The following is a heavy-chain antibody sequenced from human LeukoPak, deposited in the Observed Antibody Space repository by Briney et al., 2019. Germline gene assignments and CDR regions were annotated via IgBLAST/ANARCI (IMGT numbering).Heavy chain of an antibody. Sequence: SETLSLTCTVSGGSISSYSWSWIRQPPGKGLEWIGYTYYSGSTNYNPSLKSRVTISVDTSKNQFSLKLSSVTAADTAVYYCARSPFFVVVPAAISYMGVWGKGTTVTVSS. CDR1: GGSISSYS. V-gene: IGHV4-59*08. J-gene: IGHJ6*03. D-gene: IGHD2-2*01. CDR2: TYYSGST. CDR3: ARSPFFVVVPAAISYMGV.